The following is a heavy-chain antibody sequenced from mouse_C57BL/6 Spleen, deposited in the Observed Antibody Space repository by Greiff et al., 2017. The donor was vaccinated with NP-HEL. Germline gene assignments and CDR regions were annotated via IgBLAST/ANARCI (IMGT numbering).Heavy chain of an antibody. CDR2: IYPRDGST. CDR3: ANYDYDEGFAY. V-gene: IGHV1-85*01. CDR1: GYTFTSYD. J-gene: IGHJ3*01. Sequence: QVQLQQSGPELVKPGASVKLSCKASGYTFTSYDINWVKQRPGQGLEWIGWIYPRDGSTKYNGKFKGKATLTADKSSSTAYMQLSSLTSEDSAVYFCANYDYDEGFAYWGQGTLVTVSA. D-gene: IGHD2-4*01.